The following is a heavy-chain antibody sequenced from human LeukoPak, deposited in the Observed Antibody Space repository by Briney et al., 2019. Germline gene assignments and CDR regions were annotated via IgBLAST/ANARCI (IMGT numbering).Heavy chain of an antibody. CDR3: ARDGGAWGDSSGYIES. V-gene: IGHV3-33*08. J-gene: IGHJ4*02. D-gene: IGHD3-22*01. Sequence: PGGSLRLSCAASGFTFSTYSMNWVRQAPGKGLEWVAVIWYDGSQIIYADSVKGRFTISRDNSNNRVYLQMRGLRADDTAAYFCARDGGAWGDSSGYIESWGQGTLVTVSS. CDR1: GFTFSTYS. CDR2: IWYDGSQI.